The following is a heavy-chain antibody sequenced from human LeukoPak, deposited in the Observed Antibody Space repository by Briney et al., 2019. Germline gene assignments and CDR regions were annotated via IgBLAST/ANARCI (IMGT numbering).Heavy chain of an antibody. Sequence: GGSLRLSCAASGFTFSSYEMNWVRQAPGKGLEWVSYISSSGSTIYYADSVKGRFTISRDNSKNTLYLQMNSLRAEDTAVYYCARGGYGYGDFFDYWGQGTLVTVSS. CDR1: GFTFSSYE. D-gene: IGHD4-17*01. J-gene: IGHJ4*02. CDR3: ARGGYGYGDFFDY. CDR2: ISSSGSTI. V-gene: IGHV3-48*03.